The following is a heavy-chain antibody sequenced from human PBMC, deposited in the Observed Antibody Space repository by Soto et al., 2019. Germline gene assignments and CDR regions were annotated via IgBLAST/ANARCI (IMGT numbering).Heavy chain of an antibody. J-gene: IGHJ6*02. V-gene: IGHV4-34*01. CDR1: GGSFSGYY. D-gene: IGHD3-3*01. CDR2: INHSGST. Sequence: SETLSLTCAVYGGSFSGYYWSWIRQPPGKGLEWIGEINHSGSTNYNPSLKSRVTISVDPSKNQFSLKLGSVTAADTAVYYCAREKDNYDFWSGYYRDYYYGMDVWGQGTTVNVSS. CDR3: AREKDNYDFWSGYYRDYYYGMDV.